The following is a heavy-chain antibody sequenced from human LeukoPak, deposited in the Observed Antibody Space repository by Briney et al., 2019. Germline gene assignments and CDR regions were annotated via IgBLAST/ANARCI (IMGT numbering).Heavy chain of an antibody. Sequence: GGSLRLSCVASGFTFSNYAMNWVRQAPGEGLEWVSSISGSGDNIHYGDAVKGRFTISRDNAKNSMYLQMNSLRAEDTALYYCAWRNYDRDVWGKGTTVTVSS. D-gene: IGHD3-3*01. V-gene: IGHV3-23*01. CDR1: GFTFSNYA. J-gene: IGHJ6*04. CDR2: ISGSGDNI. CDR3: AWRNYDRDV.